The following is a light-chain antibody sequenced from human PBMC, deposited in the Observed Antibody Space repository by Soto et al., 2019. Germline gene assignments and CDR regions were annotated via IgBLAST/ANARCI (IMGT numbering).Light chain of an antibody. J-gene: IGLJ1*01. V-gene: IGLV2-8*01. CDR3: SSYAGINNFGV. CDR1: SSDVGGYNY. Sequence: QSVLTQPPSASGFPGQSVTISCTGTSSDVGGYNYVSWYQQHPGKAPKLMIYEVSKRPSGVPDRFSGSKSGNTASLTVSGLQAEDEADYYCSSYAGINNFGVFGTGTKVTVL. CDR2: EVS.